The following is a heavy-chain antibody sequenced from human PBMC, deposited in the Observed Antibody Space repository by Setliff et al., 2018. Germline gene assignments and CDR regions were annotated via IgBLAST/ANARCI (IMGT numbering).Heavy chain of an antibody. CDR1: GYTFTGYY. CDR2: INPNSGGT. Sequence: ASVKVSCKASGYTFTGYYMHWVRQAPGQGLEWMGRINPNSGGTNYAQKFQGRVTMTRDASISTAYMELSRLRSDDTAVYYCAREEVGRYSSGWYISSDNWFDPWGQGTLVTVSS. CDR3: AREEVGRYSSGWYISSDNWFDP. V-gene: IGHV1-2*06. J-gene: IGHJ5*02. D-gene: IGHD6-19*01.